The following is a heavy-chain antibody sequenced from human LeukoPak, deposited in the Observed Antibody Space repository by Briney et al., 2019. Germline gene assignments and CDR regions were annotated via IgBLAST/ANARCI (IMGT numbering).Heavy chain of an antibody. J-gene: IGHJ3*02. Sequence: GGSLRLSCAASGFTFSSYAMSWVRQSPRKGLEWVSAISDSTDNTYYADSVKGRFTISRDNSKNTLYLQMSSLRAEDTAVYYCARVRLRLTFLTRRLGAFDIWGQGTMVTVSS. CDR1: GFTFSSYA. CDR2: ISDSTDNT. CDR3: ARVRLRLTFLTRRLGAFDI. D-gene: IGHD4-23*01. V-gene: IGHV3-23*01.